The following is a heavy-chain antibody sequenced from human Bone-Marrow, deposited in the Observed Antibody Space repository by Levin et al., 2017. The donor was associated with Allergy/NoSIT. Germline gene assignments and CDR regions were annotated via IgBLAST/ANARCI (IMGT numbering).Heavy chain of an antibody. CDR1: GGSFSTFY. V-gene: IGHV4-34*01. CDR2: INHSGVP. D-gene: IGHD5-24*01. J-gene: IGHJ2*01. CDR3: ATGRRDGYSFYWYFDL. Sequence: MSSETLSLTCAVHGGSFSTFYWSWIRQSPDKGLEWIGQINHSGVPTYNPSLKSRVTISADTSKNQFSLKVTSVTAADAAMYYCATGRRDGYSFYWYFDLWGGGTLVTVSS.